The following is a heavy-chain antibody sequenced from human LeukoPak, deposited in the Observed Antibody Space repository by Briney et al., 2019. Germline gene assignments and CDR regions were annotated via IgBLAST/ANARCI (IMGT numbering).Heavy chain of an antibody. Sequence: ASVKVSCKASGYTFTGYYMHWVRQAPGQGLEWMGWINPNSGGTNYAQTFQGRVTMTRDTSISTAYMELSRLRSDDTAVYYCARAYSSSLFDYYYYYMDVWGKGTTVTVSS. CDR2: INPNSGGT. CDR1: GYTFTGYY. J-gene: IGHJ6*03. CDR3: ARAYSSSLFDYYYYYMDV. V-gene: IGHV1-2*02. D-gene: IGHD6-6*01.